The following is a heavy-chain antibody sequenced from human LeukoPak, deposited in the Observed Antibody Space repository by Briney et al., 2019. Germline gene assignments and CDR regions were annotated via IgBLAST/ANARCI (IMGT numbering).Heavy chain of an antibody. CDR3: AKDAALSGELRFFDY. CDR2: ISWNSGNI. V-gene: IGHV3-9*01. J-gene: IGHJ4*02. Sequence: GRSLRLSCAASGFTFSSYAMHWVRQAPGKGLEWVSGISWNSGNIGYADSVKGRFTISRDKAKNSLYLQMNSLRAEDAALCYCAKDAALSGELRFFDYWGQGTLVTVSS. D-gene: IGHD7-27*01. CDR1: GFTFSSYA.